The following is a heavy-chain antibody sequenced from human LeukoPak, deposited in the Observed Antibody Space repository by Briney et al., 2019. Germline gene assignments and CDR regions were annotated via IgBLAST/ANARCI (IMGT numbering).Heavy chain of an antibody. CDR2: IYYSGST. D-gene: IGHD3-22*01. V-gene: IGHV4-59*01. Sequence: PSETLSLTCTVSGVSISSYYWSWIRQPPGKGLEWIGYIYYSGSTNYNPSLKSRVTISVDTSKNQFSLKLSSVTAADTAVYYCARMVVSRHFDYWGQGTLVTVSS. CDR1: GVSISSYY. CDR3: ARMVVSRHFDY. J-gene: IGHJ4*02.